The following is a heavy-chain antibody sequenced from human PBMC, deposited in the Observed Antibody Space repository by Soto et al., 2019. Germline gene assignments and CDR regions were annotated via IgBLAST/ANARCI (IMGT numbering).Heavy chain of an antibody. CDR2: ISTNHGNT. Sequence: QVQLVQSGAEVKKPGASVKVSCKASGYTFTSYGSSWVRQAPGQGLEWMGWISTNHGNTNYAQKLQGRVTMPTDTATSTAYMELRSLRSDDTAVYYCARVSSGWYYWFDPWGQGTLVTVSS. D-gene: IGHD6-19*01. CDR3: ARVSSGWYYWFDP. CDR1: GYTFTSYG. V-gene: IGHV1-18*01. J-gene: IGHJ5*02.